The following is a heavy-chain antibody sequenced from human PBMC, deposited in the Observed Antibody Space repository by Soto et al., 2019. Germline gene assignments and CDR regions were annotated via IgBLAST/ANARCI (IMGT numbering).Heavy chain of an antibody. D-gene: IGHD3-22*01. CDR3: ATRPLYYDSSGHYFPLDY. Sequence: VGSLRLSCAASGFTFSSYAMSWVRQAPGKGLEWVSAISGSGGSTYYADSVKGRFTISRDNSKNTLYLQMNSLRAEDTAVYYCATRPLYYDSSGHYFPLDYWGQGTLVTVSS. J-gene: IGHJ4*02. CDR1: GFTFSSYA. CDR2: ISGSGGST. V-gene: IGHV3-23*01.